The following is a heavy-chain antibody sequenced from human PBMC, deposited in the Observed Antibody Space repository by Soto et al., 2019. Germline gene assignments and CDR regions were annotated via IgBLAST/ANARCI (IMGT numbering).Heavy chain of an antibody. V-gene: IGHV1-69*01. J-gene: IGHJ6*02. CDR3: ARGAGYSSGYNYYYYGMDV. D-gene: IGHD6-19*01. CDR1: GGTFSSYA. CDR2: IIPIFGTA. Sequence: QVQLVQSGAEVKKPGSSVKVSCKASGGTFSSYAISWVRQAPGQGLEWMGGIIPIFGTANYAQKFQGRVTITADESTSTAYMELSSLRSEDTAMYYCARGAGYSSGYNYYYYGMDVWGQGTTVTVSS.